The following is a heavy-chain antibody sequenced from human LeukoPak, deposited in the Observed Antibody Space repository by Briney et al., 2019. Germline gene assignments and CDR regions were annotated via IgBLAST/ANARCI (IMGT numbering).Heavy chain of an antibody. CDR2: IYDSGST. J-gene: IGHJ4*02. CDR3: ARGGYSNGSEYFFDY. CDR1: GGSISGRH. V-gene: IGHV4-59*11. Sequence: SETLSLTCTVSGGSISGRHWSWIRHPPGKRLEWIGYIYDSGSTNYNPSLKSRVTISVDTSKNQFSLKLTSVTAADTAVYYCARGGYSNGSEYFFDYWGQGALVTVSS. D-gene: IGHD5-18*01.